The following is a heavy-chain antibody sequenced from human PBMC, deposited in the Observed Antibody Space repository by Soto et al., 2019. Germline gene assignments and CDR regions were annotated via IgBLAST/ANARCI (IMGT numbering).Heavy chain of an antibody. J-gene: IGHJ4*02. Sequence: ASVKVSCKASGYIFTNHYIHWVRQAPGQGLEWMGIINPSGGSTNYLQKFQGRITMTRDTSTSTVYMELSSLRSEDTAVYFCVIQRSGVVYWGQGTLVTVSS. CDR2: INPSGGST. V-gene: IGHV1-46*01. D-gene: IGHD2-15*01. CDR1: GYIFTNHY. CDR3: VIQRSGVVY.